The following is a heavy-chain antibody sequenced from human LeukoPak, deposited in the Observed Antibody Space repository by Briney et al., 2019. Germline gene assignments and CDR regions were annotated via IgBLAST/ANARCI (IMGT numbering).Heavy chain of an antibody. D-gene: IGHD4-11*01. CDR2: ISSGGTYE. Sequence: GGSLRLSCAASGFTFSNYAMHWVRQAPGKGLEWVSLISSGGTYEYYADSVKGRFTISRDNSKNTLYLQMNSLRAEDTAVYYCAKDGSNYYYFDYWGQGTLVTVSS. V-gene: IGHV3-30*07. CDR1: GFTFSNYA. J-gene: IGHJ4*02. CDR3: AKDGSNYYYFDY.